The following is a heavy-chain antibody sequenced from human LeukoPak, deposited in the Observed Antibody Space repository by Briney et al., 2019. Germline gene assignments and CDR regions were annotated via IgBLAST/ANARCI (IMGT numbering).Heavy chain of an antibody. D-gene: IGHD2-2*01. CDR3: ARDRCSSTSCKLYYFDY. J-gene: IGHJ4*02. CDR2: IKQDGSEK. Sequence: GGSLRLSCAGSGFTFSNYWMSWVRQAPGKGLEWVANIKQDGSEKYYVDSVKGRFTISRDNAKNSLYLQMNSLRAEDTAVYYCARDRCSSTSCKLYYFDYWGQGTLVTVSS. V-gene: IGHV3-7*01. CDR1: GFTFSNYW.